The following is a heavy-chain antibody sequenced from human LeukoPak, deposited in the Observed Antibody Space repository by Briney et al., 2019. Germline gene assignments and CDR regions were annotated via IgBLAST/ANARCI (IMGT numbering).Heavy chain of an antibody. V-gene: IGHV4-61*01. CDR3: ARDNWNYGSSMDV. J-gene: IGHJ6*02. CDR1: GGSFSSGSYY. Sequence: SETLSLTCTVSGGSFSSGSYYWSWIRQPPGKGLEWIGNIYYSGSTNYDPSLKSRVTISVDTSKNQFSLKLSSVTAADTAVYYCARDNWNYGSSMDVWGQGTTATVSS. CDR2: IYYSGST. D-gene: IGHD1-7*01.